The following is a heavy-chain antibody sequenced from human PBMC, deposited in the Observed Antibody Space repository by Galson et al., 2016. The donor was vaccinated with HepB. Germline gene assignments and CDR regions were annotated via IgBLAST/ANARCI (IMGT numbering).Heavy chain of an antibody. CDR3: ARDLCRDGSCDTYYYYGLDV. Sequence: SLRLSCAASGFSVSTNYMSWVRQAPGKGLEWVSVLHSLGSTYYADSVKGRFIISRDNSKNTLYLQMNRLRADDTALYYCARDLCRDGSCDTYYYYGLDVRGQGTTVIVSS. CDR1: GFSVSTNY. D-gene: IGHD2-15*01. CDR2: LHSLGST. V-gene: IGHV3-53*01. J-gene: IGHJ6*02.